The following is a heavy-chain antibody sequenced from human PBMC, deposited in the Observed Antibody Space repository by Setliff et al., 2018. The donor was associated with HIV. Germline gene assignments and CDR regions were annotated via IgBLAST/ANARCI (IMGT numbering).Heavy chain of an antibody. J-gene: IGHJ4*02. CDR1: GFTFSSYE. CDR2: ISSSGSTI. D-gene: IGHD1-1*01. Sequence: CAASGFTFSSYEMNWVRQAPGKGLEWVSYISSSGSTIYYADSVKGRFTISRDNAKSSLYLQMNSLRAEDTAVYYCARRGNLLEGRQLDSWGQGTLVTVLL. V-gene: IGHV3-48*03. CDR3: ARRGNLLEGRQLDS.